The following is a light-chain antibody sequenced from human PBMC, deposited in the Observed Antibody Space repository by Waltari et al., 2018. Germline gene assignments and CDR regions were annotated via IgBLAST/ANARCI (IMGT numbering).Light chain of an antibody. J-gene: IGLJ3*02. CDR3: QTGGHGTWV. V-gene: IGLV4-69*01. Sequence: QLVLTQSPSASASLGASVKLTCTLSSGHSSNVVAWLQQRPAKGPRYLMQVNSDGSHSRGDEIPDRFSGSSSGAERYLTIANLQSEDEADYYCQTGGHGTWVFGGGTGLTVV. CDR2: VNSDGSH. CDR1: SGHSSNV.